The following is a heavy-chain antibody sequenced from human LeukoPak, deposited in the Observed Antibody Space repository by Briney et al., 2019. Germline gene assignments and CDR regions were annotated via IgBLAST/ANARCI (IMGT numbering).Heavy chain of an antibody. V-gene: IGHV3-30*18. CDR2: ISYDKSNK. D-gene: IGHD2-21*02. Sequence: GGSLRLSCAASGFTFSSYGMHWVRQAPGKGLEWVAVISYDKSNKYYADSVQGRFTISRDNSKTTLYLQMTSLRAEDTAVYYCAKDPHSGGDPRIQNYYYFDYWGQGTLVTVSS. CDR1: GFTFSSYG. CDR3: AKDPHSGGDPRIQNYYYFDY. J-gene: IGHJ4*02.